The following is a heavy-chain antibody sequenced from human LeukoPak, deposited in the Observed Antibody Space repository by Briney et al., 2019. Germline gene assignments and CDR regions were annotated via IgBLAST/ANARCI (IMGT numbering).Heavy chain of an antibody. V-gene: IGHV3-23*01. CDR1: GFTFSSYA. D-gene: IGHD1-26*01. CDR3: AKGIVGAPGLYYYYGMDV. CDR2: ISGCGHST. Sequence: GGSLRVSCAASGFTFSSYAMSWVRQAPGKGLEWVSAISGCGHSTYYADSVKGRFTISRDNSKNTLYLQMNSLRAEDTAVYYCAKGIVGAPGLYYYYGMDVWGQGTTVTVSS. J-gene: IGHJ6*02.